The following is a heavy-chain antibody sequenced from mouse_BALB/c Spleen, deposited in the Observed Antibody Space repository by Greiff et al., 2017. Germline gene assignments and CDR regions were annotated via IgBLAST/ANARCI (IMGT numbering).Heavy chain of an antibody. CDR3: ARDPYGNYDAMDY. J-gene: IGHJ4*01. CDR1: GFNIKDTY. V-gene: IGHV14-3*02. CDR2: IDPANGNT. Sequence: EVQLQESGAELVKPGASVKLSCTASGFNIKDTYMHWVKQRPEQGLEWIGRIDPANGNTKYDPKFQGKATITADTSSNTAYLQLSSLTSEDTAVYYCARDPYGNYDAMDYWGQGTSVTVSS. D-gene: IGHD2-1*01.